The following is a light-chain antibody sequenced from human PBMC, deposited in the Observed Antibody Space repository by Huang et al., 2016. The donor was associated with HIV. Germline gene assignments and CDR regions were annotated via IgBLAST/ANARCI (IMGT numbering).Light chain of an antibody. J-gene: IGKJ2*01. CDR3: QQYSTSSYT. Sequence: IVLTQSPATLSLSPGERATLTGGASQSVRNNYLAWYQQTPGLAPRLLIYDAHVRATGIPDRFSGSGSGTDFTLTISRLEPEDFAMYYCQQYSTSSYTFGQGTKVDI. CDR2: DAH. V-gene: IGKV3D-20*01. CDR1: QSVRNNY.